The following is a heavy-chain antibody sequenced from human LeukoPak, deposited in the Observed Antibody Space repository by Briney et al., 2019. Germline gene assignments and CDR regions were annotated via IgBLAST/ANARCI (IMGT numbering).Heavy chain of an antibody. Sequence: PGGSLRLSCAASGFTFSSYAMSWVRQAPGKGLEWVSAISGSGGSTYYADSVKGRFTISRDNSKNTLYLQMNSLRAEDTAVYYCEKVFLAAVGTAYFDYWAQGPLVTVS. CDR2: ISGSGGST. V-gene: IGHV3-23*01. D-gene: IGHD6-13*01. J-gene: IGHJ4*02. CDR3: EKVFLAAVGTAYFDY. CDR1: GFTFSSYA.